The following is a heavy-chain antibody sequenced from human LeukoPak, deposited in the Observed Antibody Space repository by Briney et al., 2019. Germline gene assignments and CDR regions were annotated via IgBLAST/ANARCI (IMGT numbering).Heavy chain of an antibody. CDR3: AKGAGLAAAGTFDY. Sequence: GGSLRLSCAASGFTFSSLWMHWVRQAPGKGLVWVSYISGDGRGTNYADSVKGRFTISRDNAKNTLYLQMNSLRAEDTAVYYCAKGAGLAAAGTFDYWGQGTLVTVSS. CDR1: GFTFSSLW. J-gene: IGHJ4*02. D-gene: IGHD6-13*01. V-gene: IGHV3-74*01. CDR2: ISGDGRGT.